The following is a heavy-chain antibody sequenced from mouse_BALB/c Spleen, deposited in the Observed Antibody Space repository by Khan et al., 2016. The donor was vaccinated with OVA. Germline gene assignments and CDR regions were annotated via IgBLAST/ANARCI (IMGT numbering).Heavy chain of an antibody. CDR1: GYSITSDYA. CDR3: VRGRSY. J-gene: IGHJ3*01. V-gene: IGHV3-2*02. Sequence: EVQLQESGPGLVKPSQSLSLTCTVTGYSITSDYAWNWIRQFPGNRLEWMGYINYSGSTSKKPSLKSRMSISRDTSKNQIFLQLNSVTTEDTATYYCVRGRSYWGQGTLVTVS. CDR2: INYSGST.